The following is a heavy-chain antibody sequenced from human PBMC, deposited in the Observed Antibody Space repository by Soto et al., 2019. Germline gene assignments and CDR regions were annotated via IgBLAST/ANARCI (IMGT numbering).Heavy chain of an antibody. CDR1: GGSISSGGYY. Sequence: SETLSLTCTVSGGSISSGGYYWSWIRQHPGKGLKWIGYIYYSGSTYYNPSLKSRVTISVDTSKNQFSLMLSSVTAADTAVYYCARASDDILTGYYKAYYYYYMDVWGKGTTVTVSS. V-gene: IGHV4-31*03. CDR3: ARASDDILTGYYKAYYYYYMDV. CDR2: IYYSGST. D-gene: IGHD3-9*01. J-gene: IGHJ6*03.